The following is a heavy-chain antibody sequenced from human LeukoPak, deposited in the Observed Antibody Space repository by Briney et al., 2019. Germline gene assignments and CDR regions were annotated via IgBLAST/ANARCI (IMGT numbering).Heavy chain of an antibody. CDR1: GFTFSSYS. Sequence: GGSLRLSCAASGFTFSSYSMNWVRQAPGKGLEWVSYISSSSSTIYYADSVKGRFTISRDNSKNTLYLQMNSLRAEDTAVYYCARDAGALDYGSGSPGAFDIWGQGTMVTVSS. CDR3: ARDAGALDYGSGSPGAFDI. J-gene: IGHJ3*02. D-gene: IGHD3-10*01. CDR2: ISSSSSTI. V-gene: IGHV3-48*01.